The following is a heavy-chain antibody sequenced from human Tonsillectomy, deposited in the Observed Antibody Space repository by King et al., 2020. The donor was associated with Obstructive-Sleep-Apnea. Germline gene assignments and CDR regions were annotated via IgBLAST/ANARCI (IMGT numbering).Heavy chain of an antibody. CDR1: GYTFTSYG. V-gene: IGHV1-18*01. J-gene: IGHJ6*02. Sequence: VQLVQSGAEVKRPGASVKVSCKASGYTFTSYGISWVRQAPGQGLEWMGWISPYNGNTYYAQKVQGRVTMTTDTSTSTAYMEVRSLRSDDTAEYYCARDPPPYSRDYYGMDVWGQGTTVTVSS. CDR2: ISPYNGNT. D-gene: IGHD4-11*01. CDR3: ARDPPPYSRDYYGMDV.